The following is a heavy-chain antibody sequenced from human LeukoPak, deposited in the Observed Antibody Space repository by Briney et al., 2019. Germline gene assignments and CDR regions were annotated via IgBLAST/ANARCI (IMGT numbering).Heavy chain of an antibody. V-gene: IGHV1-2*06. J-gene: IGHJ4*02. D-gene: IGHD2-15*01. CDR2: INPNSGGT. CDR1: GYTFTGYY. CDR3: ASRGGTAMTWGDY. Sequence: ASVKVSCEASGYTFTGYYMHWVRQAPGQGLEWVGRINPNSGGTNYAQKFQGRVTMTRDTSISTAYMELSRLRSDDTAVYYCASRGGTAMTWGDYWGQGTLVTVSS.